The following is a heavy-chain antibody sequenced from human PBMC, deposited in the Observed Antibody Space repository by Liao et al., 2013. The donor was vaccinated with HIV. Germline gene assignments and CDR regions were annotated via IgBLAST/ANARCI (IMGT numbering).Heavy chain of an antibody. CDR1: GGSISGSTYY. Sequence: QLQLQESGPGLVKPSETLSLTCIVSGGSISGSTYYWGWIRQPPEKGLEWIGSVYYRGSTYYNPSLKSRVTISVDTSKNLFSLKLNSVTAADTAVYYCASLSSAYYRDYWGQGTLVTVSS. D-gene: IGHD3-22*01. J-gene: IGHJ4*02. CDR2: VYYRGST. CDR3: ASLSSAYYRDY. V-gene: IGHV4-39*07.